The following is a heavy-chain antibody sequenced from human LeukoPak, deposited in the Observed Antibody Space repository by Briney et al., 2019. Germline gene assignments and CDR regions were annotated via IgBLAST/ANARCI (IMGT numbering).Heavy chain of an antibody. D-gene: IGHD4-23*01. CDR2: ISSSGSTI. CDR1: GFTFSDYY. J-gene: IGHJ4*02. Sequence: PGGSLRLSCAASGFTFSDYYMSWIRQAPGKGLEWVSYISSSGSTIYYADSVKGRFTISRDNAKNSLYLQMNSLRAEDTAVYYCARDPSYGGNRGDDFYYWGQATLVTVSS. CDR3: ARDPSYGGNRGDDFYY. V-gene: IGHV3-11*04.